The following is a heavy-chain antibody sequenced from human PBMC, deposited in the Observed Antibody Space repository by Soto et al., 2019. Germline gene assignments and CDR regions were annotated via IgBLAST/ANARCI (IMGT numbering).Heavy chain of an antibody. CDR2: ITSSGSTI. Sequence: EVQLVESGGGLVQPGGSLRLSCAASGFTFSSYSMNWVRQAPGKGLEWVSYITSSGSTIYYADSGKGRFTISRDNAKNSLYLQMNSLRDEDTAVYYCARDLRMVYAIDFDYWGQGTLVTVSS. V-gene: IGHV3-48*02. J-gene: IGHJ4*02. CDR3: ARDLRMVYAIDFDY. D-gene: IGHD2-8*01. CDR1: GFTFSSYS.